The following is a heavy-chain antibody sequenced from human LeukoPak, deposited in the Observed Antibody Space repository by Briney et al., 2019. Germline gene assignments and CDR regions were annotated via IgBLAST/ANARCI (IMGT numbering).Heavy chain of an antibody. CDR2: IWSDGSNK. D-gene: IGHD6-6*01. CDR1: GFTFTTYG. Sequence: GGSLRLSCAASGFTFTTYGMHWVRQAPGKGLEWVAVIWSDGSNKYSADSVKGRFTISRDNSKNTLYLQMNSLRAEDTTVYYCAKESSKYSSSLGDAFDIWGQGTMVTVSS. J-gene: IGHJ3*02. V-gene: IGHV3-33*06. CDR3: AKESSKYSSSLGDAFDI.